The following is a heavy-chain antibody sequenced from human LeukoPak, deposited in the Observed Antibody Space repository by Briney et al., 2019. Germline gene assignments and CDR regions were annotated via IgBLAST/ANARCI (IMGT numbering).Heavy chain of an antibody. CDR1: GGTFSSYA. D-gene: IGHD6-13*01. V-gene: IGHV1-69*04. CDR2: IIPILGIA. J-gene: IGHJ6*02. CDR3: AGLRCIAAAGTCYYYGMDV. Sequence: SVKVSCKASGGTFSSYAISWVRQAPGQGLEWMGRIIPILGIANYAQKFQGRVTITADKSTSTAYMELSSLRSEDTAVYYCAGLRCIAAAGTCYYYGMDVWGQGTTVTVSS.